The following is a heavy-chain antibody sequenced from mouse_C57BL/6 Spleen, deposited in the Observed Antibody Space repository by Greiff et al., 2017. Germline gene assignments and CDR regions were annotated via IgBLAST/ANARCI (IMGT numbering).Heavy chain of an antibody. J-gene: IGHJ4*01. Sequence: VQLQQSGPELVKPGASVKISCKASGYAFSSSWMNWVKQRPGKGLEWIGRIYPGDGDTNYNGKFKGKATLTADKSSSTAYMQLSGLTSEYSAVYFGASQSLAYYSNYGAMDYWGQGTSVTVSS. CDR3: ASQSLAYYSNYGAMDY. CDR2: IYPGDGDT. V-gene: IGHV1-82*01. CDR1: GYAFSSSW. D-gene: IGHD2-5*01.